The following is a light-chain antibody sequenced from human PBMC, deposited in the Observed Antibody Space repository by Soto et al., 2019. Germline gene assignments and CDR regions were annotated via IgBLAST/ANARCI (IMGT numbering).Light chain of an antibody. CDR3: QQYGSSPPNT. CDR1: QSVSSSY. J-gene: IGKJ5*01. CDR2: GAS. Sequence: EIVLTQSPGTLSLSPGERATLSCRASQSVSSSYLAWYQQKPGQAPRLLIYGASSRATGIPDRFSGSGSGTNFTLTISRREPEDFAVSYCQQYGSSPPNTFGQGTRLEIK. V-gene: IGKV3-20*01.